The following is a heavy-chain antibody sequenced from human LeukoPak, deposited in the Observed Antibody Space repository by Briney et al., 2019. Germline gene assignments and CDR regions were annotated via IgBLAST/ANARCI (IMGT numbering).Heavy chain of an antibody. D-gene: IGHD3-22*01. CDR3: ARGGGYYYAIFFDY. CDR1: GGSISSYY. V-gene: IGHV4-59*08. CDR2: IYYSGST. Sequence: SETLSLTCTVSGGSISSYYWSWIRQPPGKGLEWIGYIYYSGSTNYNPSLKSRVTISVDTFKNQFSLKLSSVTAADTAVYYCARGGGYYYAIFFDYWGQGTLVTVSS. J-gene: IGHJ4*02.